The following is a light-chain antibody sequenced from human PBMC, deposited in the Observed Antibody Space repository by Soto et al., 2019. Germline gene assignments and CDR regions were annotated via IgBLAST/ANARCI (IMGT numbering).Light chain of an antibody. CDR2: GAS. CDR1: QSVTSN. CDR3: QQYNNWPPVYT. J-gene: IGKJ2*01. Sequence: EIVMTQSPATLSVSPGERATLSCRASQSVTSNLAWYQQKPGQAPRLLIYGASTRATGIPARFSGSGSGTEFTFTISSLQSEDFAFYYCQQYNNWPPVYTFGQGTKLEIK. V-gene: IGKV3-15*01.